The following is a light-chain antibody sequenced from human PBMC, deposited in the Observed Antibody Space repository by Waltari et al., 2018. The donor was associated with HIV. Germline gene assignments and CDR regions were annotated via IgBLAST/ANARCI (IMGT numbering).Light chain of an antibody. J-gene: IGLJ2*01. V-gene: IGLV2-14*01. Sequence: QSALTQPASVSGSPGQSITISCDRNDYAFVSWYQRHPGKAPKVIIYEVTNRPSGLSNRFSGSKSGNTATLTISGLQPEDEADYFCTSYISGTTPVFGRGTRVTVL. CDR3: TSYISGTTPV. CDR1: DRNDYAF. CDR2: EVT.